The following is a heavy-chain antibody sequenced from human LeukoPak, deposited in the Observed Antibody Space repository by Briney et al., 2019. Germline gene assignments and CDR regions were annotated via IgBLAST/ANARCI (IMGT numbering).Heavy chain of an antibody. CDR2: VSSSGDSE. Sequence: PGGSLRLSCAASGFSFKDYWMSWVRQAPGKGPEWISYVSSSGDSEYYADSVKGRFTISRDNAKNSLYLQMNSLRAEDTAVYYCARDRGAVAGQYFDYWGQGTLVTVSS. D-gene: IGHD6-19*01. J-gene: IGHJ4*02. CDR3: ARDRGAVAGQYFDY. V-gene: IGHV3-11*01. CDR1: GFSFKDYW.